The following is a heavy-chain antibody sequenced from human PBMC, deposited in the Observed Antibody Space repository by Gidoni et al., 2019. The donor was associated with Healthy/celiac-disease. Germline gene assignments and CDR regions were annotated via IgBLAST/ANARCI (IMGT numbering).Heavy chain of an antibody. Sequence: EVQLLESGGGLVQPGGSLRLSCAASGSTLSSYAMSWVRQAPGKGLEWVSAISGSGGSTYYADSVKGRFTISRDNSKNTLYLQMNSLRAEDTAVYYCAKSGPHGGATSPNGYWGQGTLVTVSS. CDR1: GSTLSSYA. CDR2: ISGSGGST. V-gene: IGHV3-23*01. CDR3: AKSGPHGGATSPNGY. J-gene: IGHJ4*02. D-gene: IGHD1-26*01.